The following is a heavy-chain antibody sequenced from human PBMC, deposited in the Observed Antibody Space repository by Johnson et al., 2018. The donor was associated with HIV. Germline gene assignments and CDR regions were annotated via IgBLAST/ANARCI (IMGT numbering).Heavy chain of an antibody. CDR1: GLSFSNFG. Sequence: QMQLVESGGGVVQPGKSLTLSCVGSGLSFSNFGIHWVRQAPGKGPEWVAVISFDGNLKKYADSVKGRFPITRDNAKNSLYLQMNSLRAEDTALYYCAKVRYDSSGYWDREHDAFDIWGQGTMVTVSS. CDR3: AKVRYDSSGYWDREHDAFDI. V-gene: IGHV3-30*18. CDR2: ISFDGNLK. D-gene: IGHD3-22*01. J-gene: IGHJ3*02.